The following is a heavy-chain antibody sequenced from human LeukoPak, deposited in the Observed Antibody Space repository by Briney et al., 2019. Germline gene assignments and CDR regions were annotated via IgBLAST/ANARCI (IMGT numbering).Heavy chain of an antibody. J-gene: IGHJ4*02. CDR1: GGSISSSSYY. D-gene: IGHD4-17*01. CDR2: IYYSGRT. Sequence: ETLSLTCTVSGGSISSSSYYWGWIRQPPGKGREWIGSIYYSGRTYYNPSLKSRVTISVDTSKNQFSLKLSSVTAADTAVYYCARHRVSYGDYVSYWGQGTLVTVSS. V-gene: IGHV4-39*01. CDR3: ARHRVSYGDYVSY.